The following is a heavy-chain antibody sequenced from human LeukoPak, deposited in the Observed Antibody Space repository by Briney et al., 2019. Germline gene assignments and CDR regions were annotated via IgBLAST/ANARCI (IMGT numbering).Heavy chain of an antibody. V-gene: IGHV1-3*01. J-gene: IGHJ5*02. CDR1: GYAFTSYA. CDR3: ARDLGYCTGGTCYPNWLDP. D-gene: IGHD2-15*01. CDR2: INAGNDNT. Sequence: GASVKVSCKASGYAFTSYAMHWVRQAPGQRLEWMGWINAGNDNTKYSQKFQGRVTITRDTSASTAYMELSSLRSEDTAVYYCARDLGYCTGGTCYPNWLDPWGQGTLVTVSS.